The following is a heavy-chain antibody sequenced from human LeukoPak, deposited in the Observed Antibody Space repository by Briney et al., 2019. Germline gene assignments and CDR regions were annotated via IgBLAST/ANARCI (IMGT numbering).Heavy chain of an antibody. CDR1: GYTLTELS. Sequence: EASVKVSCKVSGYTLTELSMHWVRQAPGKGLEWMGGFDPEDGETIYAQKFQGRVTMTEDTSTDTAYMELSSLRSEDTAVYYCATVYSSSWYSVYWGQGTLVTVSS. J-gene: IGHJ4*02. CDR3: ATVYSSSWYSVY. D-gene: IGHD6-13*01. V-gene: IGHV1-24*01. CDR2: FDPEDGET.